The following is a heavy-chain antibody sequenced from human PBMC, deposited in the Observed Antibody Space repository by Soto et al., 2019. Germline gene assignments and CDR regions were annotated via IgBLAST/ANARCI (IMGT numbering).Heavy chain of an antibody. CDR3: ARPHGGSSGWDNWFDP. J-gene: IGHJ5*02. CDR1: GGSISSYY. CDR2: IHYSGST. V-gene: IGHV4-59*01. Sequence: SETLSLTCTVSGGSISSYYWSWIRQPPGKGLEWIGYIHYSGSTNYNPSLKSRVTISVDTSKNQFSLKLNSVTAADTAVYYCARPHGGSSGWDNWFDPWGQGTLVTSPQ. D-gene: IGHD6-25*01.